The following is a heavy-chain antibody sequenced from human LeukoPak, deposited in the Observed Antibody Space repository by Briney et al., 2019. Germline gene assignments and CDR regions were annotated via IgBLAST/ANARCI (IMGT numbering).Heavy chain of an antibody. J-gene: IGHJ6*03. CDR3: AKGCSGIYCLGYYYLDV. D-gene: IGHD1-26*01. Sequence: GGSLRLSCAASGLTFNNHAVSWVRQSPGKGLEWVSVISGSGDSTHYAESVKGRFTISRDNSKNTVYLQMSSLRAEDTAVYFCAKGCSGIYCLGYYYLDVWGKGTTVTVSS. V-gene: IGHV3-23*01. CDR2: ISGSGDST. CDR1: GLTFNNHA.